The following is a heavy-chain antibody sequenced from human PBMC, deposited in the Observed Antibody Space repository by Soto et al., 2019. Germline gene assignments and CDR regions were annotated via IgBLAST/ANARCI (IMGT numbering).Heavy chain of an antibody. CDR2: MSPGGNSQ. J-gene: IGHJ4*02. Sequence: QVQLMESGGGVVQSGGSLRLSCAAPGINFNIHALHWIRQAPGEGLEWVAVMSPGGNSQDYADSVKGRFTISRDTSKSTLYLQMTSLRPEDTAVYYCASGAAFYYDTSRYWGQGTLVTVSS. CDR3: ASGAAFYYDTSRY. CDR1: GINFNIHA. D-gene: IGHD3-22*01. V-gene: IGHV3-30-3*01.